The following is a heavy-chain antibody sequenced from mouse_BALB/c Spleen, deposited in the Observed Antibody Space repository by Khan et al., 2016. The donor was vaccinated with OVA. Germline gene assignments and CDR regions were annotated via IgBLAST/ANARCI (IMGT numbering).Heavy chain of an antibody. Sequence: EVKLQESGPSLVKPSQTLSLTCSVTGDSITTGYWNWIRKFPGNKLEYMGYIIYTGYTYYNPSLKSRISITRHTSTTQSYLQFKSVADDDTATYYGARSTDRYAFVYWGQGTLVTVSA. CDR3: ARSTDRYAFVY. CDR2: IIYTGYT. D-gene: IGHD2-14*01. CDR1: GDSITTGY. J-gene: IGHJ3*01. V-gene: IGHV3-8*02.